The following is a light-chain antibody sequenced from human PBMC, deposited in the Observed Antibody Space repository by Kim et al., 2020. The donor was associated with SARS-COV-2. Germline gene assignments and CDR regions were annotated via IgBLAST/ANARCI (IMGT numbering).Light chain of an antibody. CDR3: SSYTDTNTLL. CDR1: GSDLGDYNS. J-gene: IGLJ2*01. Sequence: GQSVAISCTGTGSDLGDYNSVSWFQQHPGKAPKLIIYAVSNRPSGVSNRFSGSKSGYTASLTISTLQTEDEADYFCSSYTDTNTLLFGGGTQLTVL. CDR2: AVS. V-gene: IGLV2-14*03.